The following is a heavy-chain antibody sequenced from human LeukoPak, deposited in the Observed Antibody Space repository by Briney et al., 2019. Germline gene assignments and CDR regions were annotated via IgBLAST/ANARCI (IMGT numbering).Heavy chain of an antibody. V-gene: IGHV3-7*01. CDR1: GFTFSSYW. Sequence: PGGSLRLSCAASGFTFSSYWMSWVRQAPGKGLEWVANIKQDGSEKYYVDSVKGRFTISRDNAKNSLYLQMNSLRAEDTAVYYCARDPSDSWSEYFQHWGRGTLVTVSS. CDR2: IKQDGSEK. CDR3: ARDPSDSWSEYFQH. J-gene: IGHJ1*01. D-gene: IGHD6-13*01.